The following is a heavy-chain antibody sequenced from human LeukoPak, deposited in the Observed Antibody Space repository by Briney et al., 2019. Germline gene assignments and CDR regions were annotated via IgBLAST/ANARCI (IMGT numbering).Heavy chain of an antibody. Sequence: PSETLSLTCTVSGGSISSYYWSWIRQPPGKGLEWIGYIYYSGSTNYNPSLKSRVTISVDTSKNQFSLKLSSVTAADTAVYYCARVAYYGSGSYAFDIWGQGTMVTVSS. J-gene: IGHJ3*02. CDR1: GGSISSYY. CDR2: IYYSGST. V-gene: IGHV4-59*01. CDR3: ARVAYYGSGSYAFDI. D-gene: IGHD3-10*01.